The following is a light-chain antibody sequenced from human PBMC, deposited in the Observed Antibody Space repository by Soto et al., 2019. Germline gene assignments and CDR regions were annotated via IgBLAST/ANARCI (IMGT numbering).Light chain of an antibody. J-gene: IGKJ1*01. V-gene: IGKV3-15*01. CDR2: GAS. Sequence: EIVLTHSPGTLSLSPCERAALSGSASQSVSSNLAWYQQKPGQAPRLLIYGASTRATGIPARFSGSGSGTEFTLTISSLQSEDFAVYYCQQYLITPWTFGQGTKVDIK. CDR3: QQYLITPWT. CDR1: QSVSSN.